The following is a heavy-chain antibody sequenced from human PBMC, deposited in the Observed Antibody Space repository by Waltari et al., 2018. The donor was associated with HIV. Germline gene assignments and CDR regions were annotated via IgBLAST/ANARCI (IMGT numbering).Heavy chain of an antibody. CDR3: ARNDILTGKLNDAFDI. CDR2: I. V-gene: IGHV3-21*01. J-gene: IGHJ3*02. CDR1: GFTFSSYS. D-gene: IGHD3-9*01. Sequence: EVQLVESGGGLVKPGGSLRLSCAASGFTFSSYSMNWVRQAPGKGLEWVSSIKGRFTISRDNAKNSLYLQMNSLRAEDTAVYYCARNDILTGKLNDAFDIWGQGTMVTVSS.